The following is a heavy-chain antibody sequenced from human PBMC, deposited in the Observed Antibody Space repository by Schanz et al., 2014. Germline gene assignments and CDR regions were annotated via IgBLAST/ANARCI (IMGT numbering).Heavy chain of an antibody. D-gene: IGHD7-27*01. V-gene: IGHV7-4-1*02. CDR1: GYTFPNYG. CDR3: ARGEANWGQY. Sequence: QVQLVQSGSELKKPGASVKVSCKASGYTFPNYGINWVRQAPGQGLEWMGWINTNTGNPTYAQGFTGRFVFSLDTSVSTAYLQISFLKADDTAVFFCARGEANWGQYWGQGTLVTVSS. CDR2: INTNTGNP. J-gene: IGHJ4*02.